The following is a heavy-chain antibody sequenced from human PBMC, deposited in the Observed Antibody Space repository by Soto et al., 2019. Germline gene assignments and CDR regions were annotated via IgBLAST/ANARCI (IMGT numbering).Heavy chain of an antibody. CDR1: GFTFSSYD. CDR2: ISYDGSYK. J-gene: IGHJ4*02. Sequence: GGSLRLSCAASGFTFSSYDMHWVRQAPGKGLEWVAVISYDGSYKYYADSVKGRFTISRDNSKTTLYLQMNSLRAEDTAVYYCARSVVVVAATIDYWGQGTLVTVSA. D-gene: IGHD2-15*01. CDR3: ARSVVVVAATIDY. V-gene: IGHV3-30-3*01.